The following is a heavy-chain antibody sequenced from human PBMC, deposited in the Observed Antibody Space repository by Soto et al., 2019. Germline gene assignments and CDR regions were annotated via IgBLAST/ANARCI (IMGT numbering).Heavy chain of an antibody. J-gene: IGHJ4*02. CDR2: INAGNGHT. CDR3: ARSSGFYCVDY. D-gene: IGHD3-22*01. V-gene: IGHV1-3*01. CDR1: GYTFTSYA. Sequence: QVQLVQSGAEVKKPGASVKVSCKASGYTFTSYAMHWVRQAPGQRLEWMGWINAGNGHTKYSQKFQGRVTITRDTSASTAYMELTSLRSEDTAVYYWARSSGFYCVDYWGQGTLVTVSS.